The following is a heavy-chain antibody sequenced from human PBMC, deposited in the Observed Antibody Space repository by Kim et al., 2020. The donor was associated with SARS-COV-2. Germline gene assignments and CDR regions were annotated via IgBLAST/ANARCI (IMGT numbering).Heavy chain of an antibody. D-gene: IGHD4-17*01. V-gene: IGHV4-61*01. CDR2: IYYSGST. CDR3: ARGAATVITDTYYYYYGMDV. Sequence: SETLSLTCTVSGGSVSSGSYYWSWIRQPPGKGLEWIGYIYYSGSTNYNPSLKSRVTISVDTSKNQFSLKLSSVTAADTAVYYCARGAATVITDTYYYYYGMDVWGQGTTVTVSS. CDR1: GGSVSSGSYY. J-gene: IGHJ6*02.